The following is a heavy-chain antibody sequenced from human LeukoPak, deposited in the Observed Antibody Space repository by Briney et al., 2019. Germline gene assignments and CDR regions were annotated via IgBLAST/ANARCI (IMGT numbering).Heavy chain of an antibody. Sequence: GGSLRLSCAASGFTFSSYAMSWVRQAPGKGLEWVSAISGSGGSTYYADSVKGRFTISRDNSKNTLYLQMNGLRAEDTAVYYCAKDPLYLTDCSGGSCYSDYWGQGTLVTVSS. CDR3: AKDPLYLTDCSGGSCYSDY. D-gene: IGHD2-15*01. J-gene: IGHJ4*02. CDR1: GFTFSSYA. V-gene: IGHV3-23*01. CDR2: ISGSGGST.